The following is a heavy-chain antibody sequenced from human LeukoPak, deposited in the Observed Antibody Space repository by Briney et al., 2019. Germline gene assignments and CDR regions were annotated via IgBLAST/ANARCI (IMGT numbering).Heavy chain of an antibody. J-gene: IGHJ5*02. CDR3: AKDCYYDSSDRNWFDP. CDR1: GFTFSSYG. CDR2: IRSDGSSK. Sequence: QPGGSLRLSCAASGFTFSSYGMHWVRQAPGKGLEWVAFIRSDGSSKYYLDSVKGRFTISRDNSKNTLYLQMNSLTAEDTAVYYCAKDCYYDSSDRNWFDPWGQGTLVTVS. V-gene: IGHV3-30*02. D-gene: IGHD3-22*01.